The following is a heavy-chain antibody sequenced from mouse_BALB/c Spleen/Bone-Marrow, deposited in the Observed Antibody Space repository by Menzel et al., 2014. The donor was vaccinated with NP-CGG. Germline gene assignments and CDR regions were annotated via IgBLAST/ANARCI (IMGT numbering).Heavy chain of an antibody. CDR1: GYTFTSYT. J-gene: IGHJ3*01. V-gene: IGHV1-4*01. CDR3: ARAAYYRYDEGAWFAY. D-gene: IGHD2-14*01. Sequence: QVQLQQSGAELARPGASVKMSYKASGYTFTSYTMHWVKQRPGQGLEWIGYINPSSGYTNYNQKFKDKATLTADKSSSTAYMQLSSLTSEDSAVYYCARAAYYRYDEGAWFAYWGQGTLVTVSA. CDR2: INPSSGYT.